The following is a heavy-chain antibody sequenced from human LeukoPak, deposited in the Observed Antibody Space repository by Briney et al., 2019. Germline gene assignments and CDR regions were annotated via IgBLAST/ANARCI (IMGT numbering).Heavy chain of an antibody. CDR2: ISWNSGSI. CDR3: AKHYDSSGYYYGNAFDI. D-gene: IGHD3-22*01. V-gene: IGHV3-9*01. J-gene: IGHJ3*02. CDR1: GFTFDDYA. Sequence: PGGSLRLSCAASGFTFDDYAMHWVRHAPGKGLEWVSGISWNSGSIGYADSVKGRFTISRDNAKNSLYLQMNSLRAEDTALYYCAKHYDSSGYYYGNAFDIWGQGTMVTVSS.